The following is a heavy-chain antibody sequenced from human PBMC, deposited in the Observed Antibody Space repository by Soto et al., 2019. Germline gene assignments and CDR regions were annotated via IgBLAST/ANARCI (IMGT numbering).Heavy chain of an antibody. CDR2: INWYGANT. V-gene: IGHV3-20*04. Sequence: EVQLVESGGTVVRPGGSLRLSCAASGFTFDEYGMTWVRQAPGKGLEWVSGINWYGANTQYADSVRGRFTISRDNAKNSLYLQMNGLRAEDTAFYYCARDFEVGTYDHWGQGTLVTVSS. CDR3: ARDFEVGTYDH. CDR1: GFTFDEYG. D-gene: IGHD1-26*01. J-gene: IGHJ4*02.